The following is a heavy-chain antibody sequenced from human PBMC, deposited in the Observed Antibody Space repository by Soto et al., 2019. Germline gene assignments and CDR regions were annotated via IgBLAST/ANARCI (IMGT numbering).Heavy chain of an antibody. D-gene: IGHD2-15*01. J-gene: IGHJ6*02. CDR2: VIPIFGTP. V-gene: IGHV1-69*01. CDR3: ARSQGGSSSLDIYYYYYYGMDV. Sequence: QVQLVQSGAEVKKPGSSVKVSCKAPGGTFSTYAISWVRQAPGQGLEWMGGVIPIFGTPKYAQKFQGRVTITADESTSTGYMELRSLRSEDTAVYYCARSQGGSSSLDIYYYYYYGMDVWGQGTTVTASS. CDR1: GGTFSTYA.